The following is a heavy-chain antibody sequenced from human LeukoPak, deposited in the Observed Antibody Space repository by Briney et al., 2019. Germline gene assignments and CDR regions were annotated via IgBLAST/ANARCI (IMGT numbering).Heavy chain of an antibody. V-gene: IGHV4-34*01. CDR1: GGSFCGYY. CDR3: ARRSPICGLGSYYLVY. Sequence: SETLSLTCAVYGGSFCGYYWSWIRQPPGKGVEWIGEINHSGSTNYNPSLKSRVTISVENAKNQHYLKLSSVTAADTAVYYCARRSPICGLGSYYLVYWGGGTLVTVPS. D-gene: IGHD3-10*01. J-gene: IGHJ4*02. CDR2: INHSGST.